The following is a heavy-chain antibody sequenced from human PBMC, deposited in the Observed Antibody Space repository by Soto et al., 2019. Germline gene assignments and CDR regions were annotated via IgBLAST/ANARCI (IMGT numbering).Heavy chain of an antibody. V-gene: IGHV4-30-2*01. CDR2: IYHSGST. CDR3: ARGPDDYGDYVLDY. Sequence: SETLSLTCAVSGGSISSGGYSWSWIRQPPGKGLEWIGYIYHSGSTYYNPSLKSRVTISVDRSKNQFSLKLSSVTAADTAVYYCARGPDDYGDYVLDYWGQGTLVTVSS. D-gene: IGHD4-17*01. J-gene: IGHJ4*02. CDR1: GGSISSGGYS.